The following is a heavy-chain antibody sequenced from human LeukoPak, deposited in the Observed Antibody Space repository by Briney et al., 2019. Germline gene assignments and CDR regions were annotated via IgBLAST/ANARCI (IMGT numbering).Heavy chain of an antibody. D-gene: IGHD3-22*01. J-gene: IGHJ4*02. CDR2: ISWNSGSI. CDR1: GFTFDDYA. CDR3: AKDPYYYDSSGYLDY. V-gene: IGHV3-9*01. Sequence: GRSLRLSCAASGFTFDDYAMHWVRQAPGKGLEWVSGISWNSGSIGYADSVKGRFTISRANAKNSLYLQMNSLRAEDTALYYCAKDPYYYDSSGYLDYWGQGTLVTVSS.